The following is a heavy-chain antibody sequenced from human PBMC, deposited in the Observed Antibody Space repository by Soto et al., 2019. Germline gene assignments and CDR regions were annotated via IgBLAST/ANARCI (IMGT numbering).Heavy chain of an antibody. V-gene: IGHV3-30-3*01. D-gene: IGHD5-12*01. CDR2: ISYDGSNK. J-gene: IGHJ3*02. CDR1: GFTFSSYA. Sequence: QVQLVESGGGVVQPGRSLRLSCAASGFTFSSYAMHWVRQAPGKGLEWVAVISYDGSNKYYADSVKGRFTISRDNSKNTLYLQMNSLRAEDTAVYYCARGDGVATIYGDAFDIWGQGTMVTVSS. CDR3: ARGDGVATIYGDAFDI.